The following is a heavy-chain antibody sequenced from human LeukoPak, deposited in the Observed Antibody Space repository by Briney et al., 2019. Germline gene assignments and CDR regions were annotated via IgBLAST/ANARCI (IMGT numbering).Heavy chain of an antibody. J-gene: IGHJ4*02. CDR2: ISGSGTKT. CDR1: GFTFSRYV. D-gene: IGHD3-10*01. CDR3: AKDQDYYGLGSYPTY. Sequence: GGSLRLSCAASGFTFSRYVMTWVRQAPGKGLEWVSEISGSGTKTYYADSVKGRFTISRDNSRNTLNLQMNSLRAEDTAVYFCAKDQDYYGLGSYPTYWGQGTLVTVSS. V-gene: IGHV3-23*01.